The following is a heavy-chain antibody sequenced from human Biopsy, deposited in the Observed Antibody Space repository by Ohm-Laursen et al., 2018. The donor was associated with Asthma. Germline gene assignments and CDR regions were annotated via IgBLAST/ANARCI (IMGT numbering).Heavy chain of an antibody. V-gene: IGHV1-3*04. J-gene: IGHJ3*01. CDR1: GCNFISFA. CDR3: ARTYYDFLTGQVKDVFGV. CDR2: VNTGNGPT. D-gene: IGHD3-9*01. Sequence: ASVKVSCNASGCNFISFAIHWVRQAPGQRLEWMGWVNTGNGPTKYSQKFQGRVTITRDTSASTAYIELRSLRSEDTATYYCARTYYDFLTGQVKDVFGVWGQGTMVTVSS.